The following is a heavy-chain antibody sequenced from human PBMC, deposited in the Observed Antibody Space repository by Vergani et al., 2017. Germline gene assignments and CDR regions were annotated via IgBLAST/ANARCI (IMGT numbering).Heavy chain of an antibody. V-gene: IGHV4-59*12. CDR1: GGSISSYY. D-gene: IGHD6-13*01. CDR3: ARDRSIAAAGSYYYYGMDV. CDR2: IYYSGST. J-gene: IGHJ6*02. Sequence: QVQLQESGPGLVKPSETLSLTCTVSGGSISSYYWSWIRQPPGKGLEWIGYIYYSGSTNSNPSLKSRVTISVDTAKNQFSLKLSSGTAADTAVYYCARDRSIAAAGSYYYYGMDVWGQGTTVTVSS.